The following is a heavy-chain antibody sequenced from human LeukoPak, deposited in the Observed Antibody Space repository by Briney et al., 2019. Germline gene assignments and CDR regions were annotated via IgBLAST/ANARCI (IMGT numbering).Heavy chain of an antibody. D-gene: IGHD1-26*01. CDR3: VRGAVGTGVWFDP. Sequence: GSLRLSCAASGFTFSGYWMHWVRQAPGKGLEWVSRINIDGATTNYADFVKGRFTISRDNAKNTLHLQMNGLRADDTAVYYCVRGAVGTGVWFDPWGQGTLVTVSS. J-gene: IGHJ5*02. CDR2: INIDGATT. V-gene: IGHV3-74*01. CDR1: GFTFSGYW.